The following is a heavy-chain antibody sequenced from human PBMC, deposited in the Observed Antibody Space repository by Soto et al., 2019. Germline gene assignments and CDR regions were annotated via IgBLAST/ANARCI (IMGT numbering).Heavy chain of an antibody. J-gene: IGHJ4*02. CDR2: IYFSGTT. V-gene: IGHV4-61*01. Sequence: QVQLQESGPRLVQPSETLSLTCSVSGGSVSSDSYYWSWIRQPPGAGLEWIGYIYFSGTTNYNPSLESRVTILVDSSKNQFSLKLSSVTAADPAVYYCARSPDSGDYVDYWGQGTLVAVSS. CDR3: ARSPDSGDYVDY. D-gene: IGHD4-17*01. CDR1: GGSVSSDSYY.